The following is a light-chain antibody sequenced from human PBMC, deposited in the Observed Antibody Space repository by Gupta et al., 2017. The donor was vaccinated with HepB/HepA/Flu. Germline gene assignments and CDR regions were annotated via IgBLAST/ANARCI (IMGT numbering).Light chain of an antibody. Sequence: SSVLTQPPSVSVAPEKTARITCGGNNIGSKSVHWYQQKPGQAPVLVIYYDNDRPSGIPERFSGSNSGNTATLTISRVEAGDEADYYCQVWDRSSDHVVFGGGTKLTVL. V-gene: IGLV3-21*04. CDR3: QVWDRSSDHVV. CDR1: NIGSKS. CDR2: YDN. J-gene: IGLJ2*01.